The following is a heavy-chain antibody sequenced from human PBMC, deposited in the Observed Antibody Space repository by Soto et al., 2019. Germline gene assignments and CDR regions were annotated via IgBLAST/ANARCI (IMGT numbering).Heavy chain of an antibody. CDR1: GFTFSSYS. J-gene: IGHJ4*02. CDR2: ISSSSSYI. Sequence: GGSLRLSCAASGFTFSSYSMNWVRQAPGKGLEWVSSISSSSSYIYYADSVKGRFTISRDNAKNSLYLQMNSLRAEDTAVYYCARDGSLAYCGGDCYSSSPFDYWGQGTLVTVSS. D-gene: IGHD2-21*02. V-gene: IGHV3-21*01. CDR3: ARDGSLAYCGGDCYSSSPFDY.